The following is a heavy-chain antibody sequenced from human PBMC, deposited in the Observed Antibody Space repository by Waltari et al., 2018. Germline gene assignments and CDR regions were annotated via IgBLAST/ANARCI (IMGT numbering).Heavy chain of an antibody. CDR2: IWYDGSNK. V-gene: IGHV3-33*01. Sequence: QVQLVESGGGVVQPGRSLRLSCAASGFTFSSYGMHWVRQAPGKGLEWVAVIWYDGSNKCYADSVKGRFTISRDNSKNTLYLQMNSLRAEDTAVYYCARDRGGVEWLYGMDVWGQGTTVTVSS. D-gene: IGHD3-3*01. J-gene: IGHJ6*02. CDR3: ARDRGGVEWLYGMDV. CDR1: GFTFSSYG.